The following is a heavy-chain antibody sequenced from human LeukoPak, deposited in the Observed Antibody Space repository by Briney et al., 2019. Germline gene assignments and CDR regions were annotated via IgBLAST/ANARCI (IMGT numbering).Heavy chain of an antibody. Sequence: PSETLSLTCADYGGSFSGYYWTWIRQPPAKGLEWIGEINRSGGTNYNPSLKSRVTISGDTSKNQFSLKLSSVTAADTALYYCARGHNEGAYYYGFTYWGQGTLVTVSS. J-gene: IGHJ4*02. V-gene: IGHV4-34*01. CDR3: ARGHNEGAYYYGFTY. D-gene: IGHD3-3*01. CDR2: INRSGGT. CDR1: GGSFSGYY.